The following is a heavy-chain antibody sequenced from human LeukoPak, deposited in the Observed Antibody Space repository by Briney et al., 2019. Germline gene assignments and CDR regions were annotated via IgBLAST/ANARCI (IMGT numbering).Heavy chain of an antibody. CDR2: IYYNGST. V-gene: IGHV4-59*08. D-gene: IGHD2-21*02. J-gene: IGHJ3*02. CDR3: ARHIVVVTANAFDI. Sequence: SETLSLTCTVSGGSISSYYWSSIRQPPGKGLEWIGYIYYNGSTNYNPSLKGRVTISVDTSKYQFSLKLSSVTAADTAVYYCARHIVVVTANAFDIWGQGTMVTVSS. CDR1: GGSISSYY.